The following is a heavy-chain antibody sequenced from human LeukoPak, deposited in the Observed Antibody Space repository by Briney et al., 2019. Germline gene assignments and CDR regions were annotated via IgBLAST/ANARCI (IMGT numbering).Heavy chain of an antibody. CDR3: AREIAAYDSSGYYNLGY. V-gene: IGHV3-53*01. CDR2: IYSGGST. CDR1: GFTVSSNY. Sequence: PGGSLRLPCAASGFTVSSNYMSWVRQAPGKGLEWVSVIYSGGSTYYADSVKGRFTISRDNSKNTLYLQMNSLRAEDTALYYCAREIAAYDSSGYYNLGYWGQGTLVTVSS. D-gene: IGHD3-22*01. J-gene: IGHJ4*02.